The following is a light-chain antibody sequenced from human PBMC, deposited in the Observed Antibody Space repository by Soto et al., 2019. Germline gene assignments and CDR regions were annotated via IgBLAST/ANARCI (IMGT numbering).Light chain of an antibody. V-gene: IGKV1-39*01. CDR3: QQSYKTPLT. Sequence: TQSPATLSSFPGDRVTLSCRASQAVNTRLAWYQHKPGKPPTLLIYTASSLQSGVPSRFSGSGSGTDFTLTISSLQPEDFATYYCQQSYKTPLTFGGGTKVDIK. J-gene: IGKJ4*01. CDR2: TAS. CDR1: QAVNTR.